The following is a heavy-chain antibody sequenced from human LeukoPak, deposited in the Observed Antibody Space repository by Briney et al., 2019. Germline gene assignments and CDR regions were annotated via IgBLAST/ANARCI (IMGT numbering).Heavy chain of an antibody. J-gene: IGHJ2*01. CDR1: GGSISSYY. V-gene: IGHV4-59*01. CDR3: APPTRSWRYFDL. CDR2: IYYSGST. Sequence: PSETLSLTCTVSGGSISSYYWSWIRQPPGKGLEWIGYIYYSGSTNYNPSLKSRVTISVDTSKNQFSLKLSSVTAADTAVYYCAPPTRSWRYFDLWGRGALVTVSS. D-gene: IGHD1-1*01.